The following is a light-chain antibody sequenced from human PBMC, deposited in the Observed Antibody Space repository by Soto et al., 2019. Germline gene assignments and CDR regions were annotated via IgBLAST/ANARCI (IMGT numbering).Light chain of an antibody. J-gene: IGLJ2*01. Sequence: QSALTQPRSVSGSPGQSVTLSCTGTSSDVGGYHYVSWYQHHPGKAPKIIIYDVNKRPSGVPDRFSGSKSGNTASLTISGHQTEDEADYYCCSYAGSYTLVFGGGTQLTVL. CDR3: CSYAGSYTLV. CDR2: DVN. V-gene: IGLV2-11*01. CDR1: SSDVGGYHY.